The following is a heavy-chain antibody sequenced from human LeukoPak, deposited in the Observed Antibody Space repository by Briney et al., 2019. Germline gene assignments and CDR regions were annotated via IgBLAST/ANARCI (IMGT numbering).Heavy chain of an antibody. V-gene: IGHV1-46*03. D-gene: IGHD3-3*01. J-gene: IGHJ5*02. Sequence: ASVKVSCKAPGYTFTSYYMHWVRQAPGQGLEWMGIINPSGGSTSYAQKFQGRVTITRDTSTSTVYMELSSLRSEDTAVYYCARAARVYNWFDPWGQGTLVTVSS. CDR3: ARAARVYNWFDP. CDR2: INPSGGST. CDR1: GYTFTSYY.